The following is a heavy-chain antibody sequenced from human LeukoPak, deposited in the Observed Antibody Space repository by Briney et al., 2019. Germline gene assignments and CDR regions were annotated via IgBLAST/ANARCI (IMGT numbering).Heavy chain of an antibody. D-gene: IGHD3-22*01. CDR2: IYHSGST. CDR1: GYSISSGYY. V-gene: IGHV4-38-2*02. J-gene: IGHJ4*02. CDR3: ARGSYYYYYDSSGYEGTGFDY. Sequence: KPSETLSLTCTVSGYSISSGYYWGWIRQPPGKGLEWIGSIYHSGSTYYNPSLKSRVTMSVDTSKNQFSLKLSSVTAADTAVYYCARGSYYYYYDSSGYEGTGFDYWGQGTLVTVSS.